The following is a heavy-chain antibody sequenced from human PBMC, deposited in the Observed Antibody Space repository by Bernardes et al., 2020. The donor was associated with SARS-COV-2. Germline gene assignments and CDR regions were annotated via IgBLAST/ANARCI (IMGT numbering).Heavy chain of an antibody. J-gene: IGHJ5*02. CDR2: IYWDDDK. CDR1: GFSLSPSVVA. D-gene: IGHD6-13*01. CDR3: AHRPSTLYSSRWFDSWFDP. Sequence: SGPTLVKPTQTLTLTCTFSGFSLSPSVVAVGWIRQPPGKALEWLAFIYWDDDKRYNPSLKSRLTITKDTSKNQVVLTMTNMDPVDTATCYCAHRPSTLYSSRWFDSWFDPWGQGTLVTVSS. V-gene: IGHV2-5*02.